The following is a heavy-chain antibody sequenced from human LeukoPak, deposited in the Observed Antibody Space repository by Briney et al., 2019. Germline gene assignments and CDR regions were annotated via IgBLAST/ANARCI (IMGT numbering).Heavy chain of an antibody. CDR2: INHSGST. CDR1: GGSFSGFY. D-gene: IGHD3-22*01. Sequence: KSSEILSLTCAVYGGSFSGFYWSWIRQPPGKGLEWIGEINHSGSTYYNPSLKSRVTISEDTSKNQFSLKLTSVTAADTAVYYCATLGEYYDSSGYYYNWGQGTLVTVSS. J-gene: IGHJ4*02. CDR3: ATLGEYYDSSGYYYN. V-gene: IGHV4-34*01.